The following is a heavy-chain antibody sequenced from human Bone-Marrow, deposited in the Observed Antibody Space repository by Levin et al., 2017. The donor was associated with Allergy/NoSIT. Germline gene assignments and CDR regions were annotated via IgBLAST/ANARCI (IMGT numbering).Heavy chain of an antibody. D-gene: IGHD3-16*01. CDR2: LIISSSYI. CDR1: DFDFRSYS. V-gene: IGHV3-21*01. CDR3: ARDGNNYDREGGPHEAFDV. Sequence: GESLKISCAGSDFDFRSYSFSWVRQAPGKGLEWVASLIISSSYIFYAESVKGRFTISRDDARNSVYLQMTKLRVEVPAVYFCARDGNNYDREGGPHEAFDVWGQGTMVTVSS. J-gene: IGHJ3*01.